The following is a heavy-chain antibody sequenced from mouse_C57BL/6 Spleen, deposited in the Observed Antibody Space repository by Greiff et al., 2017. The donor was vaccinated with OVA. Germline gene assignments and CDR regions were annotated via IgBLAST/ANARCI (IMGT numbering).Heavy chain of an antibody. CDR3: AVGNYEGDAMDY. D-gene: IGHD2-1*01. Sequence: EVQLQQSGPELVKPGASVKISCKASGYTFTDYYMNWVKQSHGKSLEWIGDINPNNGGTSYNQKFKGKATLTVDKSSSTAYMELRSLTSEDSAVYYCAVGNYEGDAMDYWGQGTSVTVSS. CDR1: GYTFTDYY. V-gene: IGHV1-26*01. CDR2: INPNNGGT. J-gene: IGHJ4*01.